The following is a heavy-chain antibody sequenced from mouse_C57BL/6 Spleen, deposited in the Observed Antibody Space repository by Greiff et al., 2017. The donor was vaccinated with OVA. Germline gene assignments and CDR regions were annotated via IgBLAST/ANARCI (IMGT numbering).Heavy chain of an antibody. J-gene: IGHJ1*03. CDR3: ARTSGSSYLYWYFDV. D-gene: IGHD1-1*01. V-gene: IGHV1-59*01. Sequence: QVQLQQPGAELVRPGTSVKLSCKASGYTFTSYWMPWVKQRPGQGLEWIGVIDPSDSYTNYNQKFKGKATLTVDTSSSTAYMQLSSLTSEDSAVYYGARTSGSSYLYWYFDVWGTGTTVTVSS. CDR1: GYTFTSYW. CDR2: IDPSDSYT.